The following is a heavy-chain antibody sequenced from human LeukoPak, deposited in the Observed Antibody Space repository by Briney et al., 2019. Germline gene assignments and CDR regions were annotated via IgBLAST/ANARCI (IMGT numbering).Heavy chain of an antibody. J-gene: IGHJ4*02. V-gene: IGHV3-66*01. CDR3: ARDTVNSGSYLDY. CDR2: IYSGGST. D-gene: IGHD1-26*01. Sequence: GGSLRLSCAASGFTVSSNYMSWVRQAPGKGLEWVSVIYSGGSTYYADSVKGRFTISRDNSKNTLYLQMNSLRAEDTAVYYCARDTVNSGSYLDYWGQGTLVTASS. CDR1: GFTVSSNY.